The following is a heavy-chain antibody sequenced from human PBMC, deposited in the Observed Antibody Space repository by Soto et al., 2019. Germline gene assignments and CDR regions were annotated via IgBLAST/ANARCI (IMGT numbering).Heavy chain of an antibody. CDR2: IWYDGSNK. V-gene: IGHV3-33*01. CDR3: ARDSTGTTGADYYYYGMDV. J-gene: IGHJ6*02. D-gene: IGHD1-1*01. CDR1: GFTFSSYG. Sequence: GGSLRLSCAASGFTFSSYGMHWVRQAPGKGLEWVAVIWYDGSNKYYADSVKGRLTISRDNSKNTLYLQMNSLRAEDTAVYYCARDSTGTTGADYYYYGMDVWAKGPRSPSP.